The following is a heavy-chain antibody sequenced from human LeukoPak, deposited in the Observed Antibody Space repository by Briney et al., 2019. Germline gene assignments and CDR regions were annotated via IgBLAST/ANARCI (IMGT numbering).Heavy chain of an antibody. V-gene: IGHV4-59*08. D-gene: IGHD3/OR15-3a*01. J-gene: IGHJ4*02. CDR1: GGSISSYY. CDR3: ARHEDWVLDY. Sequence: KPSETLSLTCTVSGGSISSYYWSWIRQPPGKGLEWIGYIYYSGSTNYNPSLKSRVTISVDTSKNQFSLNLSSVTAADTAVYFCARHEDWVLDYWGQGTLVTVSS. CDR2: IYYSGST.